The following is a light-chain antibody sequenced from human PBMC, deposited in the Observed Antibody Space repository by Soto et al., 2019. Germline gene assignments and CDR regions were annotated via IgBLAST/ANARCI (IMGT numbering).Light chain of an antibody. Sequence: SYELTQPPSVSVAPGQTVSISCGGDSIETYSVHWYLLKPGQAPLLVIYDDDDRPSWIPALFSGSTSGNTATLTISRVEAGDEADYYCQVWDTSGDRQVFGGGTKLTVL. CDR1: SIETYS. J-gene: IGLJ2*01. CDR3: QVWDTSGDRQV. CDR2: DDD. V-gene: IGLV3-21*02.